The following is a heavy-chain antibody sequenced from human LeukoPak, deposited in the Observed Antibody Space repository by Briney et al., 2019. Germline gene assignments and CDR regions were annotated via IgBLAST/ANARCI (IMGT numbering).Heavy chain of an antibody. V-gene: IGHV1-69*06. CDR3: ATRHDYSDPDAFDI. CDR1: GGTFSSYA. J-gene: IGHJ3*02. CDR2: IIPIFGTA. Sequence: SVKVSCKASGGTFSSYAISWVRQAPGQGLEWMGGIIPIFGTANYAQKFQGRVTITADKSTSTAYMELSSLRSEDTAVYYCATRHDYSDPDAFDIWGQGTMVTVSS. D-gene: IGHD4-11*01.